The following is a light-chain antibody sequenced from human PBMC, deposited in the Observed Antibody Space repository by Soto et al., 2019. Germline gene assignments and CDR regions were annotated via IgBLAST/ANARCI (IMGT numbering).Light chain of an antibody. J-gene: IGKJ4*02. CDR1: QGISSW. CDR2: AAS. CDR3: QQADTFPLT. V-gene: IGKV1-12*01. Sequence: DLQMTQSPSSVSASVGDRVTITCRASQGISSWLAWYQQKPGKAPNLLIYAASSLQSGVASRFSGSGSGTDFPLAISSPLPEDFATYYCQQADTFPLTCGGGTKVEIK.